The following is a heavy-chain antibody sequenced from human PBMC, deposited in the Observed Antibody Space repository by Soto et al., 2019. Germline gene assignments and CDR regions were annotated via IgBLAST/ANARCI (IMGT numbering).Heavy chain of an antibody. D-gene: IGHD1-26*01. CDR1: GGSVTSDEDY. J-gene: IGHJ4*02. V-gene: IGHV4-61*08. CDR2: IYSSGSA. CDR3: ATIVGANDY. Sequence: SETLSLTCTVSGGSVTSDEDYWTWIRQSPGKGLEWIGHIYSSGSANYNPSLKSRVSMSVDTSKDQFSLKLNSVTAADTAVYYCATIVGANDYWGQGTLVTVSS.